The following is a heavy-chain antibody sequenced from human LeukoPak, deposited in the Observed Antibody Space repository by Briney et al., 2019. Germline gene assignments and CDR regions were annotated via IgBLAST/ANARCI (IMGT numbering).Heavy chain of an antibody. D-gene: IGHD1-26*01. CDR3: ARVGAKKNHYYGMDV. J-gene: IGHJ6*02. CDR2: IYTSGST. Sequence: SETLSLTCTVSGGSISSYYWSWIRQPAGKGLEWIGRIYTSGSTNYNPSLKSRVTMSVDTSKNQFSLKLSSVTAADTALYYCARVGAKKNHYYGMDVWGQGTTVTVSS. CDR1: GGSISSYY. V-gene: IGHV4-4*07.